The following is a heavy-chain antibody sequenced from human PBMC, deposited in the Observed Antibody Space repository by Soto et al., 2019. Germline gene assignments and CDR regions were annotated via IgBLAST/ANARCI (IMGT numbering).Heavy chain of an antibody. V-gene: IGHV4-59*08. Sequence: SETLSLTCTVSGGSISSYYWSWIRQPPGKGLEWIGYIYYSGSTNYNPSLKSRVTISVDTSKNQFSLKLSSVTAADTAVYYCARSSDILTGYYIDYWGQGTLVTVSS. D-gene: IGHD3-9*01. CDR2: IYYSGST. J-gene: IGHJ4*02. CDR1: GGSISSYY. CDR3: ARSSDILTGYYIDY.